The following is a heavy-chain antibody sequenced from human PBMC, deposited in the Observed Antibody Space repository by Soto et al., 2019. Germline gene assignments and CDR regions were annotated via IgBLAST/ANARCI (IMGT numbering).Heavy chain of an antibody. Sequence: GSLRLSCAASGFAFSGSAVYWVRQASGKGPEWVGRIRSKGHNYATEYAASVKGRFTISRDDSKNTAYLQMNSLQTEDTAVYYCTRDLFSYDYSGILWFDPWGQGTLVTVSS. CDR1: GFAFSGSA. V-gene: IGHV3-73*01. CDR3: TRDLFSYDYSGILWFDP. D-gene: IGHD3-16*01. CDR2: IRSKGHNYAT. J-gene: IGHJ5*02.